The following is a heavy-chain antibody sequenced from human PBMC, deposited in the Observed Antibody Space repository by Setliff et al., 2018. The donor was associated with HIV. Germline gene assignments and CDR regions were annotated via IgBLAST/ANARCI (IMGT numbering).Heavy chain of an antibody. Sequence: GGSLRLSCAASGFTFRNYKMNWIRQAPGKGLEWISSISSSGRTIKYADSVKGRFTISMDNAKRSLYLQMNTLRVEDTAVYYCARDIPPEYPGFDLWGQGTVVTVSS. CDR2: ISSSGRTI. V-gene: IGHV3-11*04. CDR3: ARDIPPEYPGFDL. J-gene: IGHJ3*01. CDR1: GFTFRNYK. D-gene: IGHD6-6*01.